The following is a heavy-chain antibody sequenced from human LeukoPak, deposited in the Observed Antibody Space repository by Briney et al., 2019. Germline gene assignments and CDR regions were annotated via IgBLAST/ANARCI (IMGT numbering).Heavy chain of an antibody. CDR3: AKDTLTYYDFWSGYPPGGYFDY. J-gene: IGHJ4*02. V-gene: IGHV3-23*01. CDR2: ITFSGSST. CDR1: GFTFSSNA. Sequence: GGSLRLSCVASGFTFSSNAMSWVRQAPGMGPDWVSSITFSGSSTDYADSVKGRFTISRDNSKNTLYLQMSSLRVEDTAVYYCAKDTLTYYDFWSGYPPGGYFDYWGQGTLVTVSS. D-gene: IGHD3-3*01.